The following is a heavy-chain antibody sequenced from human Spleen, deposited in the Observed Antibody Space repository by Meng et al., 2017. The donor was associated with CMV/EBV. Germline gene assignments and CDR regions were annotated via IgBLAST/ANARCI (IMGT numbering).Heavy chain of an antibody. J-gene: IGHJ5*02. CDR3: ARDRLTLYCSSTSCHTNWFDP. D-gene: IGHD2-2*02. V-gene: IGHV4-59*12. CDR1: GGSISSYY. Sequence: SETLSLTCTVSGGSISSYYWSWIRQPPGKGLEWIGYIYYSGSTNYNPSLKSRVTISVDTSKNQFSLKLSSVTAADTAVYYCARDRLTLYCSSTSCHTNWFDPWGQGTLVTVSS. CDR2: IYYSGST.